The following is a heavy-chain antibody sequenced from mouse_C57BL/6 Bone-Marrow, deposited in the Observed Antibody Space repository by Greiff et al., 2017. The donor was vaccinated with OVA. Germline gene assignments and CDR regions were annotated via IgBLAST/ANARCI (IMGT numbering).Heavy chain of an antibody. Sequence: DVKLVESGGGLVKPGGSLKLSCAASGFTFSDYGMHWVRQAPEKGLEWVAYISSGSSTIYYADTVKGRFTISRDNAKNTLFLQMTSLRSEDTARYYCALLLGYFDVWGTGTTVTVSS. CDR2: ISSGSSTI. CDR3: ALLLGYFDV. V-gene: IGHV5-17*01. J-gene: IGHJ1*03. D-gene: IGHD1-1*01. CDR1: GFTFSDYG.